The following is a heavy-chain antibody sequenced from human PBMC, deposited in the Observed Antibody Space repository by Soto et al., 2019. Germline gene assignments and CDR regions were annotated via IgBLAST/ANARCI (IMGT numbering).Heavy chain of an antibody. CDR3: ARENWSYVD. Sequence: QAQLVQSGAEAKRPGTSVKVSCKVSGYTFTNYFHWIRQASGEGLEWMGWLNPNDGDTEYARKFQARGTLTRDTSITTAYMELSSLTSDVTAVYYCARENWSYVDWGQGTLVTVSS. D-gene: IGHD1-26*01. CDR1: GYTFTNY. J-gene: IGHJ4*02. V-gene: IGHV1-2*02. CDR2: LNPNDGDT.